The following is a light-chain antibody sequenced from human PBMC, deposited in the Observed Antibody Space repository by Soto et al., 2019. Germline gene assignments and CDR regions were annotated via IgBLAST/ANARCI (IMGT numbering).Light chain of an antibody. Sequence: QPVLTQSPSASASLGASVKLTCTLSSAHSLFAIAWHQQQPDKGPRFLMKLNNDGSHTKGDGIPDRFSGSSSGAECYLTISSLQSEDEADYYCQTWGSGIIFGGGTQLTVL. CDR1: SAHSLFA. CDR2: LNNDGSH. J-gene: IGLJ2*01. CDR3: QTWGSGII. V-gene: IGLV4-69*01.